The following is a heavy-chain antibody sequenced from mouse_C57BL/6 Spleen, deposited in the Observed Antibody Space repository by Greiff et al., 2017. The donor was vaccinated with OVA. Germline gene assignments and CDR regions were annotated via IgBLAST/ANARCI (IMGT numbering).Heavy chain of an antibody. CDR2: INPYNGDT. Sequence: VQLQQSGPELVKPGDSVKISCKASGYSFTGYFMNWVMQSHGKSLEWIGHINPYNGDTFYNQKFKGKATLTVDKSSSTAHMELRNLTSEDSAVYYCARGTTVVATDYAMDYWGQGTSVTVSS. CDR1: GYSFTGYF. CDR3: ARGTTVVATDYAMDY. D-gene: IGHD1-1*01. J-gene: IGHJ4*01. V-gene: IGHV1-20*01.